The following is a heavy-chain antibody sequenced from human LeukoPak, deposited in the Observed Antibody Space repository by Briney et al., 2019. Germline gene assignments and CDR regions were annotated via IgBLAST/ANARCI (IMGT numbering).Heavy chain of an antibody. CDR1: GFTFSDYY. Sequence: PGGSLRLSCAASGFTFSDYYMSWIRQAPGKGLEWVSYISSSSSTIYYADSVKGRFTISRDNAKNSLYLQLNSLRAGDTAVYYCARSLVVGDTYPYHWGQGTLVTVSS. J-gene: IGHJ5*02. D-gene: IGHD1-26*01. V-gene: IGHV3-11*04. CDR2: ISSSSSTI. CDR3: ARSLVVGDTYPYH.